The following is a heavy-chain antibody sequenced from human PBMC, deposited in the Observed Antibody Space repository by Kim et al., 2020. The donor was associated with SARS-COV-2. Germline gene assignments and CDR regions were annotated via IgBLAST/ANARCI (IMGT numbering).Heavy chain of an antibody. Sequence: NPALKSRVTISVDTSKNQFSLKLSSVTAADTAVYYCARGFYSSSWYYFDYWGQGTLVTVSS. D-gene: IGHD6-13*01. V-gene: IGHV4-59*09. J-gene: IGHJ4*02. CDR3: ARGFYSSSWYYFDY.